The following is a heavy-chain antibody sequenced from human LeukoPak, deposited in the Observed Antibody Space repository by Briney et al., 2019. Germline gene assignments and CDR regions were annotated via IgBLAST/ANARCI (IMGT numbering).Heavy chain of an antibody. CDR2: IIPIFGTA. V-gene: IGHV1-69*05. CDR1: GGTFSSYA. CDR3: ARGIIAVAGRGDWFDP. J-gene: IGHJ5*02. D-gene: IGHD6-19*01. Sequence: ASVKVSCKASGGTFSSYAISWVRQAPGQGLEWMGGIIPIFGTANYAQKFQGRVTITTDESTSTAYMELSSLRSEDTAVYYCARGIIAVAGRGDWFDPWGQGTLVTVSS.